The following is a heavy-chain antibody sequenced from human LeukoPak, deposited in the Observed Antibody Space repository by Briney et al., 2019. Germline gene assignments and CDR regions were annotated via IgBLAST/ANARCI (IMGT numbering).Heavy chain of an antibody. CDR3: ARQTHYDFWSGFHYHLDV. D-gene: IGHD3-3*01. J-gene: IGHJ6*03. CDR2: IYTSGST. Sequence: SETLTLTCTVSGDFSSSFYWSWLRQSPGKGLEWIRYIYTSGSTNYNPSLKSRVTISLDTSKNQFSLNLRSVTAADTAVYFCARQTHYDFWSGFHYHLDVWGKGTSVTVS. CDR1: GDFSSSFY. V-gene: IGHV4-4*09.